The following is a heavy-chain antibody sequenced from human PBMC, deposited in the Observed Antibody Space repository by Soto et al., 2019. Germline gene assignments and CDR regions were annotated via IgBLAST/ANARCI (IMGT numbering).Heavy chain of an antibody. CDR3: ARDSEARGSQGG. Sequence: EVQLVESGGGLVQPGGSLRLSCAASGFTFSSYSMNWVRQAPGKGLEWVSYISSSSSTIYYADSVKGRFTISRDNAKNSLHLQMNSLRAEDTAVYYCARDSEARGSQGGWGQGTLVTVSS. J-gene: IGHJ4*02. CDR2: ISSSSSTI. V-gene: IGHV3-48*01. CDR1: GFTFSSYS. D-gene: IGHD2-15*01.